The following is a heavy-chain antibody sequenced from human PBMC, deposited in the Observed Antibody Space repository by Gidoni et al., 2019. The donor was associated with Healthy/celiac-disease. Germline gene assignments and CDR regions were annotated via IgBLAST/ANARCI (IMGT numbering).Heavy chain of an antibody. CDR1: GFSLSNARMG. CDR3: ARIVTVTKGMDV. J-gene: IGHJ6*02. Sequence: QVTLKESGPVLVKPTETLTLTCTVSGFSLSNARMGVSWIRQPPGKALEWLAHIFSNDEKSYITSLKSRLTISKDTSKSQVVLTMTNMDPVDTATYYCARIVTVTKGMDVWGQGTTVTVSS. D-gene: IGHD4-4*01. CDR2: IFSNDEK. V-gene: IGHV2-26*01.